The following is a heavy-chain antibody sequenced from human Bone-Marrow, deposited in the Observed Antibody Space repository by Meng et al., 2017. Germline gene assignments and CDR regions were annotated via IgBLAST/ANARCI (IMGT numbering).Heavy chain of an antibody. V-gene: IGHV1-18*01. CDR1: GYTFTSYG. CDR3: ARDDDYGDYFPVWY. D-gene: IGHD4-17*01. Sequence: QVQLVQCGAEVKKPGASVKVSCKASGYTFTSYGIIWVRQAPGQGLEWMGWISAYTGDTKYAQNFQARVTMTTDTSTDTAYMELRSLRSDDTAMYFCARDDDYGDYFPVWYWGQGTLVTVSS. J-gene: IGHJ4*02. CDR2: ISAYTGDT.